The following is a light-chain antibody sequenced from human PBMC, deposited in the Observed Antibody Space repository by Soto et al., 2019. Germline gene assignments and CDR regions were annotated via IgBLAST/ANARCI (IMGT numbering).Light chain of an antibody. CDR3: AAWDDSLNGLVV. CDR2: SND. CDR1: SSNIGSNT. V-gene: IGLV1-44*01. J-gene: IGLJ1*01. Sequence: QSVLTQPPSASGTPGQRVTISCFGSSSNIGSNTVNWYQQLPGTAPKLLIYSNDQRPSGVPDRFSGSKSGTSASLAISGLQSDDDADYYCAAWDDSLNGLVVFGTGTKLTVL.